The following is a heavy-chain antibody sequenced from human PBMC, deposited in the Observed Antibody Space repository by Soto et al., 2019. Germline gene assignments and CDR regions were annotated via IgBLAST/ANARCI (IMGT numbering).Heavy chain of an antibody. CDR3: ARTYYYGSGSPNVFDY. Sequence: QVQLQESGPGLVKPSETLSLTCTVSGGSVSSGSYYWSWIRQPPGKGLEWIGYIYYSGSTNYNPSLQSRVTISVDTSKNQFSLKLSSVTAADTAVYYCARTYYYGSGSPNVFDYWGQGTLVTVSS. V-gene: IGHV4-61*01. D-gene: IGHD3-10*01. J-gene: IGHJ4*02. CDR2: IYYSGST. CDR1: GGSVSSGSYY.